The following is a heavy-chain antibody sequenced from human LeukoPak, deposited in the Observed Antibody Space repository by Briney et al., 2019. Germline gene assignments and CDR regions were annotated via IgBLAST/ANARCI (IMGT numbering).Heavy chain of an antibody. J-gene: IGHJ3*02. D-gene: IGHD6-13*01. Sequence: SETLSLTCAVYGGSFSGYYWSWIRQPPGKGLEWIGEINHSGSTNYNPSLKSRVTISVDTSKNQFSLKLSSVTAADTAVYYCARDPRYSSSWYTSGAFDIWGQGTMVTVSS. V-gene: IGHV4-34*01. CDR2: INHSGST. CDR3: ARDPRYSSSWYTSGAFDI. CDR1: GGSFSGYY.